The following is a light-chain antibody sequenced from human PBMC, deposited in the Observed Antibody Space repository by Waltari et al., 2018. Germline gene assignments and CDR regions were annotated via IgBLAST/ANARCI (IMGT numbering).Light chain of an antibody. CDR2: TSS. CDR1: QSISNF. Sequence: DIQMTQSPSSLSASVGDSVTITCRARQSISNFLTWYQQKPGKAPRLLIYTSSTLQGGAPARFNGSGSGTDFTLTISSLLPEDFATYYCQQSYSSLSTFGGGTKVEIK. V-gene: IGKV1-39*01. J-gene: IGKJ4*01. CDR3: QQSYSSLST.